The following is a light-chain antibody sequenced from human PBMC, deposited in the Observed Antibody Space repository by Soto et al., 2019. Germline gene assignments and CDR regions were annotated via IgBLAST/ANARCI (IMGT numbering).Light chain of an antibody. Sequence: EIVLTQSPGTLSLSPGQRATLSCRASQSVISSYLAWYQHKPGQAPRLLIYGASSRATGIPDRFSGSGSGTDFTLTITRLEPEDFAVYYCQQYGSSPPITFGQGTRLENK. CDR1: QSVISSY. V-gene: IGKV3-20*01. J-gene: IGKJ5*01. CDR2: GAS. CDR3: QQYGSSPPIT.